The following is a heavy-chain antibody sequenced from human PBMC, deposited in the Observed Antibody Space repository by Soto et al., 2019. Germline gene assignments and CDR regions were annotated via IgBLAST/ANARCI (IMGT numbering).Heavy chain of an antibody. D-gene: IGHD2-2*01. V-gene: IGHV1-2*04. CDR3: APDIGSTSTWYFDI. Sequence: GASVKVSCKASGYTFTGYYMHWARQAPGQGLEWMGWINPNSGGTNYAQKFQGWVTMTRDTSISTAYMELSRLRSDDTAVYYCAPDIGSTSTWYFDIWGRGTLVTVSS. CDR1: GYTFTGYY. J-gene: IGHJ2*01. CDR2: INPNSGGT.